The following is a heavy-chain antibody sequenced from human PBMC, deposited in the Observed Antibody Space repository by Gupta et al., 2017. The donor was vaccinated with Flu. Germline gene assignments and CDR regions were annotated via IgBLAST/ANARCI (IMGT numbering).Heavy chain of an antibody. CDR3: ARSGYCSSTSCLYSPPDY. Sequence: EVHLVETGGGLIQPGGSLRLPCAASGFTVSSNYFSWVRQAPGKGLEGVSVISSGGSTYYADSVKGRFTISRDNSKNTLYLQMNSLRAEDTAVYYCARSGYCSSTSCLYSPPDYWGQGTLVTVSS. V-gene: IGHV3-53*02. D-gene: IGHD2-2*01. J-gene: IGHJ4*02. CDR2: ISSGGST. CDR1: GFTVSSNY.